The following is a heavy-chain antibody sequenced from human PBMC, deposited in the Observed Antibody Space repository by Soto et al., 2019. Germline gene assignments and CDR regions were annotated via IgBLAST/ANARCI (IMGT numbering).Heavy chain of an antibody. CDR2: IYYSGST. CDR1: GGSISGFY. J-gene: IGHJ4*02. Sequence: SETLSLTCTVSGGSISGFYWSWIRQPPGKGLEWIGYIYYSGSTNYNPSLKSRVTISVDTSKNQFFLKLSSVTAADTAVYYCARGNGYNIYWGQGTLVTVSS. D-gene: IGHD5-12*01. V-gene: IGHV4-59*01. CDR3: ARGNGYNIY.